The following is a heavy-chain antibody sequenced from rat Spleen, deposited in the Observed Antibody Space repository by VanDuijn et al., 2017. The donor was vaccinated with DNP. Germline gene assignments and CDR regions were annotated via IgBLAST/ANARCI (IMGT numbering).Heavy chain of an antibody. Sequence: EVQLQESGPGLVKPSQSLSLTCSVTGYSITSGYGWNWIRKFPGNKLEWMGYINSAGSTNYNPPLKSQISITRDTSKNQFFLQLTSVTTEDTATYYCARSYGGYWYFDFWGPGTMVTVSS. CDR2: INSAGST. CDR1: GYSITSGYG. D-gene: IGHD1-11*01. CDR3: ARSYGGYWYFDF. V-gene: IGHV3-3*01. J-gene: IGHJ1*01.